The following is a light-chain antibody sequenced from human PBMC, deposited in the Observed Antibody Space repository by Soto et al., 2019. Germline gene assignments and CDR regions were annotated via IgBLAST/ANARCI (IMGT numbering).Light chain of an antibody. CDR3: QQYNNWPPLT. CDR1: QSVGSN. CDR2: GAS. J-gene: IGKJ4*01. Sequence: EIVVTQSPATLSVSPGDRATLSCRASQSVGSNLAWYQQKPGQAPRLLIYGASTRATGIPARFSGSGSGTEFTLTISSLQSEDFAVYYCQQYNNWPPLTFGGGTKVAIK. V-gene: IGKV3-15*01.